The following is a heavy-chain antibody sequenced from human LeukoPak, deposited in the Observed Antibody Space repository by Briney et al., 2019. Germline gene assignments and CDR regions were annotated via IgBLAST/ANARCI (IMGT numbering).Heavy chain of an antibody. CDR2: FDPEDGET. D-gene: IGHD1-26*01. V-gene: IGHV1-24*01. CDR1: GYTLTELS. Sequence: ASVKVSCKVSGYTLTELSMHWVRQAPGKGLEWMGGFDPEDGETIYAQKFQGRVTMTEDTSTDTAYMELSSLRSEDTAVYYCATGFGYSGSCYFDYWGQGTLVTVSS. CDR3: ATGFGYSGSCYFDY. J-gene: IGHJ4*02.